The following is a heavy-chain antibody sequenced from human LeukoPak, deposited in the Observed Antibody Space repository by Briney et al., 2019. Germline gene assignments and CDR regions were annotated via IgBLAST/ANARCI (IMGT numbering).Heavy chain of an antibody. CDR1: GFTFSSYA. CDR2: ISSNGGST. CDR3: ARESGYSYLEFYFDY. J-gene: IGHJ4*02. D-gene: IGHD5-18*01. V-gene: IGHV3-64D*06. Sequence: GGSLRLSCSASGFTFSSYAVHWVRQAPGKGLEYVSAISSNGGSTYYADSVKGRFTISRDNSKNTLYLQMSSLRAEDTAVYYCARESGYSYLEFYFDYWGQGTLVTVSS.